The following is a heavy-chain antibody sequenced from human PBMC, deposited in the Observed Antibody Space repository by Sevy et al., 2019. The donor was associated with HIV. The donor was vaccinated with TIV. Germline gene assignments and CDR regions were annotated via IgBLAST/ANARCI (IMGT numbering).Heavy chain of an antibody. D-gene: IGHD2-15*01. V-gene: IGHV1-18*01. J-gene: IGHJ4*02. CDR3: ARAHCSGGRCYSLAY. Sequence: ASVKVSCKISGYTFTTYHITWVQQAPGQGPECMGRISPHNGDTNYAPKFQGRVTMITDKSTSTAYMELRSLRSDDTAVYYCARAHCSGGRCYSLAYWGQGTLVTVSS. CDR2: ISPHNGDT. CDR1: GYTFTTYH.